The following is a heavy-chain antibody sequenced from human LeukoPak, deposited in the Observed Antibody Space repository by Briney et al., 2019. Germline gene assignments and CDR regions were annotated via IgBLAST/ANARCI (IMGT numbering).Heavy chain of an antibody. CDR1: GYTFTGYY. V-gene: IGHV1-2*02. Sequence: ASVKVSCKASGYTFTGYYMHWVRQAPGQGLEWMGWINPNNGGTNYAQKFQGRVTMTRDTSISTAYMELSRLRSDDTAVYYCATGLGGIGDGDYWGQGTLVTVSS. D-gene: IGHD3-16*01. CDR2: INPNNGGT. J-gene: IGHJ4*02. CDR3: ATGLGGIGDGDY.